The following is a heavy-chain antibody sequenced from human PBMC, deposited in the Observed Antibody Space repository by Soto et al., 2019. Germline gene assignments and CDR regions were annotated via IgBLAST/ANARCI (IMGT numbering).Heavy chain of an antibody. V-gene: IGHV1-8*01. Sequence: ASVKVSCKASGYTFTSYDINWVRQATGQGLEWMGWRNPNSGNTGYAQKFQGRVTMTRNTSISTAYMELSSLRSEDTAVYYCARVSEKLRYFGWLLLVXWGQGTLVTVSX. J-gene: IGHJ4*02. CDR3: ARVSEKLRYFGWLLLVX. CDR2: RNPNSGNT. D-gene: IGHD3-9*01. CDR1: GYTFTSYD.